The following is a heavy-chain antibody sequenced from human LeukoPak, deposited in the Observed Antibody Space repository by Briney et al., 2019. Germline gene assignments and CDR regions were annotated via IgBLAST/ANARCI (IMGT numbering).Heavy chain of an antibody. J-gene: IGHJ6*03. CDR3: AREVGAIYYIAV. V-gene: IGHV3-30*02. D-gene: IGHD4/OR15-4a*01. Sequence: GGSLRLSYAASGFTFSSYGMHWVRQAPGEWLEWVAYIGYHGSNIYYADSVKGRFTISRDNSKNSVHLQMNSLRAADTALYICAREVGAIYYIAVGGKGTPVTVSS. CDR1: GFTFSSYG. CDR2: IGYHGSNI.